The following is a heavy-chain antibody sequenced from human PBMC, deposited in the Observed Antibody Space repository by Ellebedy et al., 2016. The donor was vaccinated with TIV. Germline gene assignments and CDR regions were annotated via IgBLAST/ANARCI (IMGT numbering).Heavy chain of an antibody. CDR2: ISASGGSK. J-gene: IGHJ4*02. D-gene: IGHD2-15*01. CDR1: GFTFTNYV. V-gene: IGHV3-23*01. CDR3: AKDSDTQVVTSGSFDS. Sequence: GESLKISCAASGFTFTNYVMTWVRQAPGKGLEWVSSISASGGSKYYTDSVKGRFTISRDISKNTLYLQMNSLRAEDTAIYYCAKDSDTQVVTSGSFDSWGQGTLVTVSS.